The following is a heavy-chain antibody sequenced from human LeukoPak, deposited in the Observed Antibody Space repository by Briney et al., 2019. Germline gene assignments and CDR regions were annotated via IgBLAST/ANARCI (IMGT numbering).Heavy chain of an antibody. CDR1: GYTFTSYA. CDR2: INTNTGNP. Sequence: GASVKVSCKASGYTFTSYAMNWVRQAPGQGLEWMGWINTNTGNPTYAQGFTGRFVFSLDTSVSTAYLQISSLKAEDAAVYYCARDVSYYYYYGMDVWGQGTTVTVSS. CDR3: ARDVSYYYYYGMDV. V-gene: IGHV7-4-1*02. J-gene: IGHJ6*02.